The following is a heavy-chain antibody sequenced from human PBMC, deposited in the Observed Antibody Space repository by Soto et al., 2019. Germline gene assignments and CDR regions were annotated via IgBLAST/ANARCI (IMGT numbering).Heavy chain of an antibody. V-gene: IGHV3-23*01. Sequence: GGSLRLSCAASAFTFSNYGMSWVRQAPGKGLEWVSAISSGGIPFYAESMKGRFTISRDNSKRTLYIQMYSLRAEDTAVYYCAKENSGYEKWGQGT. CDR1: AFTFSNYG. D-gene: IGHD5-12*01. J-gene: IGHJ4*02. CDR2: ISSGGIP. CDR3: AKENSGYEK.